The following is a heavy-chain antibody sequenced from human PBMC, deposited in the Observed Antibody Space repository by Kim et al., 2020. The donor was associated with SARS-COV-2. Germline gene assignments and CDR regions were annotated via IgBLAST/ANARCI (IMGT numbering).Heavy chain of an antibody. V-gene: IGHV4-31*03. CDR1: GGSISSGGYY. CDR3: AAYPAMIVVVIPY. Sequence: SETLSLTCTVSGGSISSGGYYWSWIRQHPGKGLEWIGYIYYSGSTYYNPSLKSRVTISVDTSKNQFSLKLSSVTAADTAVYYCAAYPAMIVVVIPYWGQGTLVTVSS. J-gene: IGHJ4*02. D-gene: IGHD3-22*01. CDR2: IYYSGST.